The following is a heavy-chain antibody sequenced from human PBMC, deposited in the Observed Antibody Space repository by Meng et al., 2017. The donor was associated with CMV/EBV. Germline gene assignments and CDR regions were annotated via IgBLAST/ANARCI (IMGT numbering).Heavy chain of an antibody. CDR1: GFTFSSYE. Sequence: GESLKISCAASGFTFSSYEMNWVRQAPGKGLEWVSSISSSSSYIYYADSVKGRFTISRDNAKNSLYLQMNSLRAEDTAVYYCARRGYSSSWYNSDYFDYWGQGTLVTSPQ. J-gene: IGHJ4*02. D-gene: IGHD6-13*01. CDR2: ISSSSSYI. V-gene: IGHV3-21*01. CDR3: ARRGYSSSWYNSDYFDY.